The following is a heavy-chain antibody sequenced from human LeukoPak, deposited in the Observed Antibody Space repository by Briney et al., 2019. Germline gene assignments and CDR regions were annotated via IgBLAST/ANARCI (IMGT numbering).Heavy chain of an antibody. CDR3: ASGYTYVRLGDH. CDR1: GLSFSNYW. J-gene: IGHJ4*02. V-gene: IGHV3-74*01. CDR2: TNLHGTTV. Sequence: PGGSLRLSCAVSGLSFSNYWMHWVRQAPGKGLVWVARTNLHGTTVDYADSVKGRFTISRDNAKNTLFLQMNSLRADDTAVYYCASGYTYVRLGDHWGQGTLVTVSS. D-gene: IGHD5-18*01.